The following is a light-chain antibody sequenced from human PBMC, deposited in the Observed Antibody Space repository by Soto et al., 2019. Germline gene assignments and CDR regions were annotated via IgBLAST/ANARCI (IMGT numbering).Light chain of an antibody. V-gene: IGKV3-15*01. J-gene: IGKJ1*01. CDR2: GAS. CDR1: QSVGCS. CDR3: QQCKNWPRT. Sequence: EIVMTQSPATLSVSPGETATLSCRASQSVGCSLAWYQHKPGQAPRLLIYGASTRATGIPARFSGSGSGTEFTLTISSLPSEDFAVYYCQQCKNWPRTFGQGTKVDIK.